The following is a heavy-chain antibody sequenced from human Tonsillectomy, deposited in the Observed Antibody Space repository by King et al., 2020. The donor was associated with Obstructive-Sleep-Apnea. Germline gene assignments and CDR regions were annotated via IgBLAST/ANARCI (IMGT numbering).Heavy chain of an antibody. D-gene: IGHD4-17*01. CDR2: IYYSGST. J-gene: IGHJ4*02. CDR3: AREGYGDYAFDY. V-gene: IGHV4-59*01. Sequence: QVQLQESGPGLVKPSETLSLTCTVSGGSISSYYWSWIRQPPGKGLEWIGYIYYSGSTNYNPSLKSRVTITVDTSKNQFSLKLSSVTAADTAVHYCAREGYGDYAFDYWGQGTLVTVSS. CDR1: GGSISSYY.